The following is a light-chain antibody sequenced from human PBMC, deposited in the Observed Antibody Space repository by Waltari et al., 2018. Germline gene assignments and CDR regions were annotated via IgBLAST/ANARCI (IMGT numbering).Light chain of an antibody. CDR3: QQYSSVST. Sequence: DIQMTQSPSTLPASVGHRVTISCRASQNVGTWLAWYQQKPGKAPKLMIYMASSLESGVPSRFSGSRSGTEFTLTISSLQPDDFATYYCQQYSSVSTFGQGTKVEF. V-gene: IGKV1-5*03. J-gene: IGKJ2*01. CDR2: MAS. CDR1: QNVGTW.